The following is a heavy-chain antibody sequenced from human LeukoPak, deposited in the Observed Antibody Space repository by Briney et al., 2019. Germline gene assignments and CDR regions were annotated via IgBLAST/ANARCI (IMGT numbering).Heavy chain of an antibody. Sequence: GGSLRLSCAASGFTFSSFAMSWVRQAPGKGLEWVSAISGSGGSTYYADSVKGRFTISRDNSKNTLYLQMNSLRAEDTAVYYCAKGDYYDNYNWFDPWGQGTLVTVSS. D-gene: IGHD3-22*01. V-gene: IGHV3-23*01. CDR3: AKGDYYDNYNWFDP. CDR2: ISGSGGST. CDR1: GFTFSSFA. J-gene: IGHJ5*02.